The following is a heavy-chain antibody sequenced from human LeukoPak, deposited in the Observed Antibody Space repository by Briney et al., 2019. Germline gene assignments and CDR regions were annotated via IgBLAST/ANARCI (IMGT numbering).Heavy chain of an antibody. CDR3: ARTTYYDNSEGFDY. CDR2: INPNSGGT. D-gene: IGHD3-22*01. J-gene: IGHJ4*02. Sequence: ASVKVSSKASGYIFTGNYMHWVRQAPGQGLEWMGWINPNSGGTNYAQKFQGRVTMTRDTSTSTAYMELSRLRSDDTAVYYCARTTYYDNSEGFDYWGQGTLVTVSS. CDR1: GYIFTGNY. V-gene: IGHV1-2*02.